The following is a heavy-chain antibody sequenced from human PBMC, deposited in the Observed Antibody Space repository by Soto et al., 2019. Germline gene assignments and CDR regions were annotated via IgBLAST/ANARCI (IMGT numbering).Heavy chain of an antibody. Sequence: PGGSLRLSCAASGFTFSSFGMHWVRQAPGKGLEWVANIKEDGGEMYYVDSVKGRFTISRDNAENSLYLQMNSLGAEDTALYYCVRDQLYYYDIFGRPLTGFDIWGQGTMVTVSS. CDR3: VRDQLYYYDIFGRPLTGFDI. D-gene: IGHD3-22*01. V-gene: IGHV3-7*01. J-gene: IGHJ3*02. CDR1: GFTFSSFG. CDR2: IKEDGGEM.